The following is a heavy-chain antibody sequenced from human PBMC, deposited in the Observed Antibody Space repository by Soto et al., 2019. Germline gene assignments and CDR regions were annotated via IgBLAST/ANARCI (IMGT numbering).Heavy chain of an antibody. J-gene: IGHJ3*02. CDR3: ARNAITGRYYDAFDI. CDR2: IKYSGTT. D-gene: IGHD1-26*01. CDR1: GGSISSSRCH. V-gene: IGHV4-39*01. Sequence: SETLSLTCTVSGGSISSSRCHWGWIRQPPGKGLEWIASIKYSGTTFYNPSLKSRVTLSVDTSKNQFALKLSSVTAAETAVYYSARNAITGRYYDAFDIWGQGTMVTVSS.